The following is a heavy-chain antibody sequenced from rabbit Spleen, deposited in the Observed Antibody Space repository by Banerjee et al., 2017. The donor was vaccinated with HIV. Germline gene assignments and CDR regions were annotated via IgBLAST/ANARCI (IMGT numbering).Heavy chain of an antibody. V-gene: IGHV1S45*01. CDR2: IYAGSSGST. D-gene: IGHD3-1*01. J-gene: IGHJ4*01. Sequence: QEQLVESGGGLVQPEGSLTLTCTASGFTLSSSYWICWVRQAPGKGPEWIACIYAGSSGSTYYASWAKGRFTISKTSSTTVTLQMTSLTAADTATYFCARDPDGSRNNDYFNLWGPGTLVTV. CDR1: GFTLSSSYW. CDR3: ARDPDGSRNNDYFNL.